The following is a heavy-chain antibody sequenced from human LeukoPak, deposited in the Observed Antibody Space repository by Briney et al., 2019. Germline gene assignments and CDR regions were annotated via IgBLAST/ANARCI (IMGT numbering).Heavy chain of an antibody. CDR3: ARGEYQLPSKNRANDY. D-gene: IGHD2-2*01. CDR1: GYSFTSYD. J-gene: IGHJ4*02. Sequence: GASVKVSCKSSGYSFTSYDINWVRQATGQGLEWMGWMNPNSGNTGYAQKFQGRVTMTRNTSISTAYMELSSLRSEDTAVYYCARGEYQLPSKNRANDYWGQGTLVTVSS. V-gene: IGHV1-8*01. CDR2: MNPNSGNT.